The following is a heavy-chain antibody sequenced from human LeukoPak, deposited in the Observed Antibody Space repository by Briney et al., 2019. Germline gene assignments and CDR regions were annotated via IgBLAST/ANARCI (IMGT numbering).Heavy chain of an antibody. CDR3: ARERGYSSSWYRLDY. D-gene: IGHD6-13*01. CDR2: ISSSSSYT. V-gene: IGHV3-11*06. Sequence: PGGSLRLSCAASGFTFGDYYMSWIRQAPGKGLEWVSYISSSSSYTNYADSVKGRFTISRDNAKNSLYLQMNSLRAEDTAVCYCARERGYSSSWYRLDYWGQGTLVTVSS. J-gene: IGHJ4*02. CDR1: GFTFGDYY.